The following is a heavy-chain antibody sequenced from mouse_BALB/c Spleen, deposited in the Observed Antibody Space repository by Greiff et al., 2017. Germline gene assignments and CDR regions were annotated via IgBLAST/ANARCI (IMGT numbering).Heavy chain of an antibody. CDR2: ISNLAYSI. CDR1: GFTFSDYG. D-gene: IGHD1-1*01. V-gene: IGHV5-15*02. J-gene: IGHJ4*01. Sequence: EVQLVESGGGLVQPGGSRKLSCAASGFTFSDYGMAWVRQAPGKGPEWVAFISNLAYSIYYADTVTGRFTISRENAKNTLYLEMSSLRSEDTAMYYCARDSYGSSYYYYAMDYWGQGTSVTVSS. CDR3: ARDSYGSSYYYYAMDY.